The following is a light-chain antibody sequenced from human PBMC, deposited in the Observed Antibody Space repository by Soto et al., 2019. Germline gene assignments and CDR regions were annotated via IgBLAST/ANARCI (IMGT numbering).Light chain of an antibody. CDR3: SSYTSSSTRV. Sequence: QSVLTQPASVSGSPGQSITITCTGGSGDIGGYNYVSWFQQYPGKAPKLMIYEVSNRPSGVSNRFSASKSGNTASLTISGLQAEDEADYYCSSYTSSSTRVFGTGTKVTVL. V-gene: IGLV2-14*01. CDR1: SGDIGGYNY. CDR2: EVS. J-gene: IGLJ1*01.